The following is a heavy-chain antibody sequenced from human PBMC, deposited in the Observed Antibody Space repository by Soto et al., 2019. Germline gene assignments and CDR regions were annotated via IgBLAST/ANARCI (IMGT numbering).Heavy chain of an antibody. CDR2: INHSGST. CDR3: ARGGDLYCSGGSCYYHDAFDI. J-gene: IGHJ3*02. Sequence: QVQLQQWGAGLLKPSETLSLTCAVYGGSFSGYYWSWIRQPPGKGLEWIGEINHSGSTNYNPSLKGRVTISVDTSKNQFSLKLSSVTAADTAVYYCARGGDLYCSGGSCYYHDAFDIWGQGTMATVSS. CDR1: GGSFSGYY. V-gene: IGHV4-34*01. D-gene: IGHD2-15*01.